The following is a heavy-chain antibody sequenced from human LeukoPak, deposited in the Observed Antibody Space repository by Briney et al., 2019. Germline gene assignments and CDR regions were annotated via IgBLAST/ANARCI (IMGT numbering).Heavy chain of an antibody. D-gene: IGHD3-3*02. CDR2: ISYDGSNK. V-gene: IGHV3-30*18. CDR1: GFTFSSYG. J-gene: IGHJ4*02. CDR3: AKLYEHYFDY. Sequence: GGSLRLSCAASGFTFSSYGMHWVRQAPGKGLEWVAVISYDGSNKYYADSVKGRFTISRDNSKNTLYLQMNSLRAEDTAIYYCAKLYEHYFDYWGQGTLVTVSS.